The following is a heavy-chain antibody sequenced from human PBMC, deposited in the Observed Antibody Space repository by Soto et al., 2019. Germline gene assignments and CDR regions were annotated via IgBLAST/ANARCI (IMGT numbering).Heavy chain of an antibody. J-gene: IGHJ5*02. CDR3: ARDYGDYDNWFDP. D-gene: IGHD4-17*01. CDR1: GYTFTGYF. CDR2: INPNSGGT. Sequence: ASVKVSCKASGYTFTGYFMHWVRQAPGQGLGWMGWINPNSGGTSYAQKFQGRVTMTRDTSISTAYMELTGLRSDDTAVYYCARDYGDYDNWFDPWGQGTLVTVSS. V-gene: IGHV1-2*02.